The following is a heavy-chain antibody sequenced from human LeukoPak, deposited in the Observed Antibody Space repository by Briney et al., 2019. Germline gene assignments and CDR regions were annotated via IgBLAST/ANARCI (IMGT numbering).Heavy chain of an antibody. CDR1: GYTFSDFY. Sequence: VASVKVSCKASGYTFSDFYIHWVRQAPGQGLEYVGWITPKSGDTYSPQRFQGRVTMTRDASISTAYMELSSLRSDDTAVYFCARVRLADERAWAYWGQGTLVIVSS. V-gene: IGHV1-2*02. CDR3: ARVRLADERAWAY. J-gene: IGHJ4*02. D-gene: IGHD3-3*02. CDR2: ITPKSGDT.